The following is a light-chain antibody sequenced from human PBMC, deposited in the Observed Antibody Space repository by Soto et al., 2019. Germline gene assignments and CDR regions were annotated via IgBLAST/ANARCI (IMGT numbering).Light chain of an antibody. V-gene: IGKV1-39*01. CDR1: QSITSY. J-gene: IGKJ1*01. CDR2: AAS. Sequence: DIQMTQSPSSLSASVGDRVTITCRASQSITSYLNWYQQKPGKAPKLLIDAASSLQSWVPSRFSGSASGTDFTLTISSLQPEDFATYYCQQTYSTPQTFGQGTKVDIK. CDR3: QQTYSTPQT.